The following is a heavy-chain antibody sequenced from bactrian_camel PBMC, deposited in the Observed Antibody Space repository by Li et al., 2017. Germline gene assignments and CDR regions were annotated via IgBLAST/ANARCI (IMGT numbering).Heavy chain of an antibody. V-gene: IGHV3-3*01. J-gene: IGHJ4*01. CDR1: YNHRGNC. D-gene: IGHD1*01. CDR3: GVSETSMCHPAYVRRFNF. CDR2: VNSSGGRT. Sequence: QVQLVESGGGSVQAGGSLRLSCRYNHRGNCMGWFRQAPGKEREGVAAVNSSGGRTYYRDSVKGRFTISKDNNLNTLYLQMNSLKPEDSGDYYCGVSETSMCHPAYVRRFNFRGQGTQVTVS.